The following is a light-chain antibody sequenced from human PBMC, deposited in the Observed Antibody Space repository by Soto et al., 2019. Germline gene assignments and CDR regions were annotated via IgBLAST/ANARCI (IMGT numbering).Light chain of an antibody. CDR2: EVS. CDR3: CSYAGSSTYV. CDR1: SSDVGSYNL. V-gene: IGLV2-23*02. Sequence: QSALTQPASVSGSPGQSITISCTGTSSDVGSYNLVSWYQQHPGKAPKLMIYEVSKRPSGVSNRFSGSKSGNTASLTISELQAEDEAGYYCCSYAGSSTYVFGTGTKVTVL. J-gene: IGLJ1*01.